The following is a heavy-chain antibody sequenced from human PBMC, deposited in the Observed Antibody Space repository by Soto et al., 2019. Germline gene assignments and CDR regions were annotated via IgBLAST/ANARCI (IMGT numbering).Heavy chain of an antibody. CDR1: GASLSRGGYY. Sequence: QVQLSESGPGLVRPSETLSLTCRVSGASLSRGGYYWSWIRQHPAKGLEWIGNIYYSGSTDYSPSLRRRVTISLDTSKNQVSLNLNSVTAADTAVYYCAREGSYHYFDFWGQGTLVTVFS. D-gene: IGHD1-26*01. CDR3: AREGSYHYFDF. V-gene: IGHV4-31*03. CDR2: IYYSGST. J-gene: IGHJ4*02.